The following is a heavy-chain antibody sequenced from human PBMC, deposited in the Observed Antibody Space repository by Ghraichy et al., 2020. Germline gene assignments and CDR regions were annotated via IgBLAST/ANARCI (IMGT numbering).Heavy chain of an antibody. CDR2: IYYSGST. D-gene: IGHD6-13*01. CDR3: ARDSEAAADPYYYYGMDV. V-gene: IGHV4-59*01. Sequence: SQTLSLTCTVSGGSISSYYWSWIRQPPGKGLEWIGYIYYSGSTNYNPSLKSRVTISVDTSKNQFSLKLSSVTAADTAVYYCARDSEAAADPYYYYGMDVWGQGTTVTVSS. CDR1: GGSISSYY. J-gene: IGHJ6*02.